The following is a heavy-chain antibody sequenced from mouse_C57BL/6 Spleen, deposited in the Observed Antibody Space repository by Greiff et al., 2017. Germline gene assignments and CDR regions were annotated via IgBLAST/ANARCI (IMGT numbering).Heavy chain of an antibody. V-gene: IGHV1-64*01. CDR1: GYTFTSYW. CDR2: IHPNSGST. Sequence: QVQLQQPGAELVKPGASVKLSCKASGYTFTSYWMHWVKQRPGQGLEWIGMIHPNSGSTNYNEKFKSKATLTVDKSSSTAYMQLSSLTSADSAVYYCASTVVAPHYAMDYWGQGTSVTVSS. CDR3: ASTVVAPHYAMDY. J-gene: IGHJ4*01. D-gene: IGHD1-1*01.